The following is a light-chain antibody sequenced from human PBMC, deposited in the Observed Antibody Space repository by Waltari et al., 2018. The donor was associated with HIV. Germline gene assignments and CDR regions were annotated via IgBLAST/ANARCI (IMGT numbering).Light chain of an antibody. Sequence: QSALTQPASVSGSPGQSITISCTGTSSDVGGYNYVSWYQQHPGKAPKLMIYDVSNRPAGVSNRFSGSKSGNTASLTISGLQAEDEADYYCSAYTSRSTLEFGGGTNLTVL. CDR2: DVS. V-gene: IGLV2-14*01. CDR3: SAYTSRSTLE. CDR1: SSDVGGYNY. J-gene: IGLJ3*02.